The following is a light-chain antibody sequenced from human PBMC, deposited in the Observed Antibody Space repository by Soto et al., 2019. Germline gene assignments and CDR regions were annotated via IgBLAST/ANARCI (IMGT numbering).Light chain of an antibody. J-gene: IGKJ1*01. Sequence: VRTQSPATLAVSPGGRVTLSCRASQSVGTNLAWYQQKPVQPPRLLIYGASTRDTGVPSRFSGSGSGTEVTLTITSMQSDDFAVYYCEQYNNWPLWTFGQGTQVESK. CDR3: EQYNNWPLWT. CDR1: QSVGTN. CDR2: GAS. V-gene: IGKV3D-15*01.